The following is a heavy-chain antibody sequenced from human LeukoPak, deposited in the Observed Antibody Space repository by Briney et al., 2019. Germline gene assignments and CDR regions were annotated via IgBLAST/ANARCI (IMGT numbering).Heavy chain of an antibody. J-gene: IGHJ5*02. V-gene: IGHV3-48*01. CDR1: GFTFSNYN. Sequence: GGSLRLSCAASGFTFSNYNMNWVRQAPGKGLEWVSYISSSSSTIYYADSVKGRFTISRTNARNSLYLQMNSLRAEDTAVYYCARRVLNWFDPWGQGTLVTVSS. CDR2: ISSSSSTI. CDR3: ARRVLNWFDP.